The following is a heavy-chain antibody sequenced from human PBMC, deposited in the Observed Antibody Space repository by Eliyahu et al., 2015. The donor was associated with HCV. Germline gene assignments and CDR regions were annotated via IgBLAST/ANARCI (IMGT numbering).Heavy chain of an antibody. CDR2: IXPMFGTT. CDR1: GGXFSSYA. CDR3: ASPGIPVLPSQTQGGMVLNI. D-gene: IGHD3-10*01. Sequence: QVQLVQSGAEVKKPGSSVKVSCKXSGGXFSSYAIXWVRQAPGQGLEWMGGIXPMFGTTNYAQKFQDRVTITADGSTGIANLDLSSLRSEDTAVYYCASPGIPVLPSQTQGGMVLNIWGQGTMVTVSS. V-gene: IGHV1-69*01. J-gene: IGHJ3*02.